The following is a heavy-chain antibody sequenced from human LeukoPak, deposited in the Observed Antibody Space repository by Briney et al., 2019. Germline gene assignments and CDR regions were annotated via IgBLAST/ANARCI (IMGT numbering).Heavy chain of an antibody. V-gene: IGHV3-21*01. Sequence: GGSLRLSCAASGFTFSSYSMNWVRQAPGKGLEWVSSISSSSSFIYYADSVKGRFTISRDNAKNSLYLQMNSMRAEDTAVYYCARAVERYDFWSGYYWVYYFADWREATLVTLS. CDR3: ARAVERYDFWSGYYWVYYFAD. J-gene: IGHJ4*02. D-gene: IGHD3-3*01. CDR2: ISSSSSFI. CDR1: GFTFSSYS.